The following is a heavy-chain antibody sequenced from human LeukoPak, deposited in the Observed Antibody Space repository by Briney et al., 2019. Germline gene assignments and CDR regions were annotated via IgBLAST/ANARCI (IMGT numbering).Heavy chain of an antibody. V-gene: IGHV3-30*02. CDR1: GITFRTYG. D-gene: IGHD5-18*01. Sequence: GGSLRLSCAVSGITFRTYGMHWVRQAPGKGLEWVAFIRSDGSTKYYADSVQGRFTISRDNSKKTLYLEMNSLRAADTAVYYCAREVYSHDAFDIWGQGTMVTVSS. CDR2: IRSDGSTK. J-gene: IGHJ3*02. CDR3: AREVYSHDAFDI.